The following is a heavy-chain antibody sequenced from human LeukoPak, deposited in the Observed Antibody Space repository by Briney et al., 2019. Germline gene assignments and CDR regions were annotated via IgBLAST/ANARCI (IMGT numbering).Heavy chain of an antibody. CDR1: GFTFSSYS. V-gene: IGHV3-21*01. D-gene: IGHD3-3*01. Sequence: AGGSLRLSCAASGFTFSSYSMNWVGKAPGKGLEWVSSISSSSSYISDAASVKGRFTTSRDNAKNSLYLQMSSLRAGDTAVYYCASSYYDFWRWYYFDYWGQGTLVTVSS. CDR2: ISSSSSYI. CDR3: ASSYYDFWRWYYFDY. J-gene: IGHJ4*02.